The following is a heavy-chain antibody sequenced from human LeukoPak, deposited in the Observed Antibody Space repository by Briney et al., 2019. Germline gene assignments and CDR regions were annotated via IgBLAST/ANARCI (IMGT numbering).Heavy chain of an antibody. D-gene: IGHD3-9*01. CDR1: GYTFTSYG. V-gene: IGHV1-18*01. CDR3: ARGGATYYDILTGYYPTSYYGMDV. CDR2: ISAYNGNT. Sequence: ASVKVSCKASGYTFTSYGISWVGQAPGQGREWMGWISAYNGNTNYAQKLQGRVTMTTDTSTSTAYMELRSLRSDDTAVYYCARGGATYYDILTGYYPTSYYGMDVWGQGTTVTVSS. J-gene: IGHJ6*02.